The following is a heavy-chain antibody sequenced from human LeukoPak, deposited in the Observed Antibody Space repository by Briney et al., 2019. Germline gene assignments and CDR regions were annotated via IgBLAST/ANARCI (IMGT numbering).Heavy chain of an antibody. V-gene: IGHV1-8*03. CDR2: INPNSGNT. CDR3: ASAHCSGSSCFWGAFDF. Sequence: ASVKVSCKASGYTFTIYDINWVRQATGQGPEWMGWINPNSGNTGYAQKFQGRVTLTRDTSITTAYMELSSLKSEDTAVYYCASAHCSGSSCFWGAFDFWGQGAMVTVSS. CDR1: GYTFTIYD. D-gene: IGHD2-2*01. J-gene: IGHJ3*01.